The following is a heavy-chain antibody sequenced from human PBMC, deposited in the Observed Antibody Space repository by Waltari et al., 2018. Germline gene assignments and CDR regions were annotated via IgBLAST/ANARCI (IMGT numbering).Heavy chain of an antibody. D-gene: IGHD6-13*01. CDR2: IIRIFGTA. V-gene: IGHV1-69*08. Sequence: QVQLVQSGAEVKKPGSSVRVTCKASGGTFSSSAISWVRHAPGQGLAWMGRIIRIFGTATYAQKFQGRVTSTADKSTSTAYMELSSLRSEDTAVYYCARGYSSSWSSNWFDPWGQGTLVTVSS. CDR3: ARGYSSSWSSNWFDP. J-gene: IGHJ5*02. CDR1: GGTFSSSA.